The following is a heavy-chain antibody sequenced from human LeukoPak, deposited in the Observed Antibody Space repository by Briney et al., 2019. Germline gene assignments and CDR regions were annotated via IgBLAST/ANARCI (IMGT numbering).Heavy chain of an antibody. CDR2: IYSSGST. CDR3: ARHREYCSGGSCYWYFDL. V-gene: IGHV4-59*08. CDR1: GASMTTYY. D-gene: IGHD2-15*01. J-gene: IGHJ2*01. Sequence: SETLSLTCTVSGASMTTYYWSWIRQPPGKGLEWVAYIYSSGSTNYNPSLKSRLTISIDTSKNQFSLKLSSVAAADTAVYYCARHREYCSGGSCYWYFDLWGRGTLVTVSS.